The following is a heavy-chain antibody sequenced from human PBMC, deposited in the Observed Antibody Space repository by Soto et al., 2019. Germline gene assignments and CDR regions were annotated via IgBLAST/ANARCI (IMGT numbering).Heavy chain of an antibody. D-gene: IGHD1-7*01. CDR3: ATDLGEHEQNWNYPWFDP. V-gene: IGHV1-24*01. J-gene: IGHJ5*02. CDR1: GYTLTELS. CDR2: FDPEDGET. Sequence: GASVKVSCKVSGYTLTELSMHWVRQAPGKGLEWMGGFDPEDGETIYAQKFQGRVTMTEDTSTDTAYMELSSLRSEDTAVYYCATDLGEHEQNWNYPWFDPWRQGTLVPVSS.